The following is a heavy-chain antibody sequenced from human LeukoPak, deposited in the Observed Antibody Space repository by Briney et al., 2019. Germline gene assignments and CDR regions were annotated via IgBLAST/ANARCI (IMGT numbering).Heavy chain of an antibody. V-gene: IGHV3-30*02. J-gene: IGHJ4*02. CDR2: IRYDGSNK. D-gene: IGHD3-22*01. CDR3: ANFDDSSGYIPYFDY. Sequence: PGGSLRLSCAASGFTFSSYGMHWVRQAPGKGLEWVAFIRYDGSNKYYADSVKGRFTISRDNSKNTLYLQTNSLRAEDTAVYYCANFDDSSGYIPYFDYWGQGTLVTVSS. CDR1: GFTFSSYG.